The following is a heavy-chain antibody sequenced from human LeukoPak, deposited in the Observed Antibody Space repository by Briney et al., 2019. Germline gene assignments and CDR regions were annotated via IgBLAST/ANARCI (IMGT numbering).Heavy chain of an antibody. J-gene: IGHJ3*02. CDR3: ARDQGGDAFDI. CDR1: GFTVSSNY. D-gene: IGHD3-16*01. CDR2: IYSDGST. Sequence: PGGSLRLSCAASGFTVSSNYMSWVRQAPGKGLEWVSVIYSDGSTYYADSVKGRFTISRDNSKNTLYLQMNSLRAEDTAVYYCARDQGGDAFDIWGQGTMVTVSS. V-gene: IGHV3-53*01.